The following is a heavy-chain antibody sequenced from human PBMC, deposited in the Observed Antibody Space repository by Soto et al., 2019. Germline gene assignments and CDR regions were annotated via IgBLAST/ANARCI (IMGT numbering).Heavy chain of an antibody. CDR1: GGSISSYY. CDR2: IYYSGST. Sequence: SETLSLTCTVSGGSISSYYWSWIRQPPGKGLEWIGYIYYSGSTNYNPSLKSRVPISVDTPKNQFSLKLSSVTAADTAVYYCARRVRGGGSFYYCYYYMDVWGKGTTVTVSS. CDR3: ARRVRGGGSFYYCYYYMDV. D-gene: IGHD2-15*01. V-gene: IGHV4-59*08. J-gene: IGHJ6*03.